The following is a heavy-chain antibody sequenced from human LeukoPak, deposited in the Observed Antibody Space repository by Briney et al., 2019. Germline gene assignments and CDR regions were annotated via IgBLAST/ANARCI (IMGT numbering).Heavy chain of an antibody. Sequence: ASVKVSCKASGYTFTDYYMQWVRQAPGQGLEWMGRINPNSGGTNYAQKFQGRVTMTRDTSITTAHMELSRVRSDDTAVYYCATGTVGALDYWGQGTLVTVSS. CDR1: GYTFTDYY. CDR3: ATGTVGALDY. CDR2: INPNSGGT. D-gene: IGHD1-26*01. J-gene: IGHJ4*02. V-gene: IGHV1-2*06.